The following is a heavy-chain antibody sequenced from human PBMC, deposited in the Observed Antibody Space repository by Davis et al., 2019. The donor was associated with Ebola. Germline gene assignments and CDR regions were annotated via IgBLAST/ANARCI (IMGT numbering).Heavy chain of an antibody. Sequence: PGGSLRLSCAASGFTFSGSAMHWVRQASGKGLEWVGRIRSKANSYATAYAASVKGRFTISRDDSKNTAYLQMNSLRGEDTAVYYCAKARVDSGSNPIFDYWGRGTLVTVSS. CDR1: GFTFSGSA. CDR3: AKARVDSGSNPIFDY. D-gene: IGHD1-26*01. V-gene: IGHV3-73*01. J-gene: IGHJ4*02. CDR2: IRSKANSYAT.